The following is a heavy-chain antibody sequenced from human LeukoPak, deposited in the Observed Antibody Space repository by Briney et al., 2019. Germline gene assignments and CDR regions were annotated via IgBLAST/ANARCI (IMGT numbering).Heavy chain of an antibody. V-gene: IGHV3-48*02. CDR3: ARDLTSSGWYGRVFDI. J-gene: IGHJ3*02. D-gene: IGHD6-19*01. CDR1: GFTFSSYS. Sequence: PGGSLRLSCAASGFTFSSYSMNWVRQAPGKGLEWVSYISSSSSTIYYADSVKDRFTISRDNAKNSLYLQMNSLRDEDTAVYYCARDLTSSGWYGRVFDIWGQGTMVTVSS. CDR2: ISSSSSTI.